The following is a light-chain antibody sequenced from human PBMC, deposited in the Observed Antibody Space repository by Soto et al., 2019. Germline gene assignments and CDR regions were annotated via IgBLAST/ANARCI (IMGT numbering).Light chain of an antibody. CDR1: QSVSSSY. V-gene: IGKV3-20*01. J-gene: IGKJ5*01. Sequence: EIVLTQSPGTLSLSPGERATLSCRASQSVSSSYLAWYQQKPGQAPRLLIYGASSRATGIPDRFSGSGSGTDFTLTISRLEPEDFAVYYCQQYGSSPGLVGITFGQGTRLEIK. CDR2: GAS. CDR3: QQYGSSPGLVGIT.